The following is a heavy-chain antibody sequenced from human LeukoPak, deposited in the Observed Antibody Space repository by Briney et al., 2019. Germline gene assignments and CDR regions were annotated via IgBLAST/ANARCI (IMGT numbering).Heavy chain of an antibody. CDR2: IKQDGSEE. Sequence: PGGSLRLSCAASGFTFSSYWMSWVRQAPGKGLEWVANIKQDGSEEYYVDSVKGRFTISRDNAKNSLYLQMNSLRAEDTAVYYCARDRITMVRGVRTHFDYWGQETLVTVSS. V-gene: IGHV3-7*01. J-gene: IGHJ4*02. CDR1: GFTFSSYW. CDR3: ARDRITMVRGVRTHFDY. D-gene: IGHD3-10*01.